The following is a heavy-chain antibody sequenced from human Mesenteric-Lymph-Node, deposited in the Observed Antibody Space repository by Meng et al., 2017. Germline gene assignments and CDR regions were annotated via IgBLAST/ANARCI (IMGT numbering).Heavy chain of an antibody. CDR3: ARDPEFAY. Sequence: GQLVQSGAEVKKPGAAVKVSCKASGYTFTTYNINWVRQATGQGLEWMGWMSPNTGNTGYAQKFQGRVTMTSDTSMSTAYMELSALSSEDTAVYYCARDPEFAYWGQGTLVTVSS. CDR1: GYTFTTYN. J-gene: IGHJ4*02. V-gene: IGHV1-8*01. D-gene: IGHD3-10*01. CDR2: MSPNTGNT.